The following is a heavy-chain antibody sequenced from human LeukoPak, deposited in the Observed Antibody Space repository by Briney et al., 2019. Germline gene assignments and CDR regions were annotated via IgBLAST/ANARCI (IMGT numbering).Heavy chain of an antibody. D-gene: IGHD2-21*02. J-gene: IGHJ5*02. CDR3: ARDYCTRGGDCYKEDLFDP. CDR2: ISPYDGDT. CDR1: GYTFAIYG. Sequence: GASVKVSCKASGYTFAIYGISWVRQAPGQGLEWMAWISPYDGDTNYAQNFEGRVTMTTETSTSTAYMELRSLRSDDTAIYYCARDYCTRGGDCYKEDLFDPWSQGTLVTVSS. V-gene: IGHV1-18*01.